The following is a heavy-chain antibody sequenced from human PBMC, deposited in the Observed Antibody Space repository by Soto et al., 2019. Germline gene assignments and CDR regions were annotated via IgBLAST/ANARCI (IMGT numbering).Heavy chain of an antibody. CDR1: GYTFTGHY. CDR3: ARENCSGGSCYAAYMDV. V-gene: IGHV1-2*04. Sequence: GESLKISCKASGYTFTGHYIHWVRQAPGQGLEWMGWINPNTGGTNYAQKFPGWVTMTRDTSINTAYMELNSLRSDDTAVYYCARENCSGGSCYAAYMDVWGLGTPVTVSS. D-gene: IGHD2-15*01. CDR2: INPNTGGT. J-gene: IGHJ6*03.